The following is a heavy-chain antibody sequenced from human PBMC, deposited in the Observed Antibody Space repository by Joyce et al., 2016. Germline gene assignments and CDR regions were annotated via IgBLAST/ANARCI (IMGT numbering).Heavy chain of an antibody. CDR3: ARDGIRYSGYGAFDY. CDR2: IYFSGIP. Sequence: ESGPGLVKPSQTLSLTCAVSGGSISSGGYYWTWIRQHPGKGLEWIGYIYFSGIPYCNPSLKSRVTISVDRSASQFSLQLSSVTAADTAVYFCARDGIRYSGYGAFDYWGQGTLVTVSS. D-gene: IGHD5-12*01. V-gene: IGHV4-31*11. J-gene: IGHJ4*02. CDR1: GGSISSGGYY.